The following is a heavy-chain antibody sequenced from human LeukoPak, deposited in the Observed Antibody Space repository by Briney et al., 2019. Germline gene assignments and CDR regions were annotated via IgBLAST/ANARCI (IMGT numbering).Heavy chain of an antibody. D-gene: IGHD3-10*01. J-gene: IGHJ4*02. V-gene: IGHV4-59*01. CDR3: ASWLPVDY. CDR1: GGSISSYY. Sequence: PSETLSLTCTVSGGSISSYYWSWIRQPPGKGLEWIGYIYYSGSTNYNPSLKSRVTISVDTSKNQFSLKLSSVTAADTAVYYCASWLPVDYWGQGTLVTVSS. CDR2: IYYSGST.